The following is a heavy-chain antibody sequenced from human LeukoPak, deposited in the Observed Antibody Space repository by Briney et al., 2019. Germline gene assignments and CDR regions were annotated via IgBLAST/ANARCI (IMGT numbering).Heavy chain of an antibody. CDR3: ARSPGGGFDI. V-gene: IGHV4-59*01. J-gene: IGHJ3*02. CDR2: IYYSGTT. Sequence: SETLSLTCTVSGGSITNFYGGWIRQSPGKGLELIGHIYYSGTTNYSPSLKSRVSISVDTSKKQFSLKLSSVTAADTAVYYCARSPGGGFDIWGQGTMVTVSS. D-gene: IGHD2-15*01. CDR1: GGSITNFY.